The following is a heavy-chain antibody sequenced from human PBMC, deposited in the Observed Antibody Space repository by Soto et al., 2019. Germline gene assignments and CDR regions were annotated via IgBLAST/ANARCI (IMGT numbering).Heavy chain of an antibody. CDR1: GGSISSGGYY. Sequence: PSETLSLTCTVSGGSISSGGYYWSWIRQHPGKGLEWIGYIYYSGSTYYNPSLKSRVTISVDTSKNQFSLKLSSVTAADTAVYYCAREVIVATIRFFDYWGQGTLVTVSS. J-gene: IGHJ4*02. CDR3: AREVIVATIRFFDY. D-gene: IGHD5-12*01. V-gene: IGHV4-31*03. CDR2: IYYSGST.